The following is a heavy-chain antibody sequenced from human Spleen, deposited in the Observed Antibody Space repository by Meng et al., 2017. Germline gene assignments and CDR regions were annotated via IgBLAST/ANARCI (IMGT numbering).Heavy chain of an antibody. J-gene: IGHJ4*02. CDR3: AKDYDFWSGYYFDY. D-gene: IGHD3-3*01. V-gene: IGHV3-23*01. CDR2: ISGSGGST. CDR1: GFTFDDYG. Sequence: GESLKISCAASGFTFDDYGMSWVRQAPGKGLEWVSAISGSGGSTYYADSVKGRFTISRDNSKNTLYLQMNSLRAEDTAVYYCAKDYDFWSGYYFDYWGQGTLVTVSS.